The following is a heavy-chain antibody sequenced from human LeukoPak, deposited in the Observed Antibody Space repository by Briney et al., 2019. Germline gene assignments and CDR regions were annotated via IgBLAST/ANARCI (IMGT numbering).Heavy chain of an antibody. CDR2: INAGNGNT. CDR1: GYTFTSYA. J-gene: IGHJ6*03. V-gene: IGHV1-3*01. Sequence: GASVKVSCKASGYTFTSYAMHWVRQAPGQRLEWMGWINAGNGNTKYSQKFQGRVTITRDTSASTAYMELSSLRSEDTAVYYCARGETRNPSYQLLGRVDYYYYYMDVWGKGTTVTVSS. CDR3: ARGETRNPSYQLLGRVDYYYYYMDV. D-gene: IGHD2-2*01.